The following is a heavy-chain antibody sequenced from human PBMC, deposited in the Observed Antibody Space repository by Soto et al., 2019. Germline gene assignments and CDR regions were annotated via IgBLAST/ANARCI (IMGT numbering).Heavy chain of an antibody. V-gene: IGHV3-66*01. J-gene: IGHJ6*02. Sequence: GGSLRLSCAASGFTVNINYMSWVRQAPGKGLEWVSAIYSGGTAYYADSLKGRFTISRDNSKNTLYLQMNNLRAEDTAVYYCAGLKSSIWLGNYYYGMEVWGQGTTVTVSS. CDR1: GFTVNINY. CDR2: IYSGGTA. D-gene: IGHD6-13*01. CDR3: AGLKSSIWLGNYYYGMEV.